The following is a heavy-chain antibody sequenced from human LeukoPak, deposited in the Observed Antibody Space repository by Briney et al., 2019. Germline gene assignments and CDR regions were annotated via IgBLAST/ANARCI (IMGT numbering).Heavy chain of an antibody. CDR1: GLTFSSSW. D-gene: IGHD5-18*01. CDR2: INPDGNKK. CDR3: ARDLAYSRLDY. V-gene: IGHV3-7*01. J-gene: IGHJ4*02. Sequence: GGSLRLSYAVSGLTFSSSWMDWVRQAPGKGLEWVTSINPDGNKKYSADSVKGRFTISRDNAENSLYLQMNSLRVEDTAFYYCARDLAYSRLDYWGQGTLVTVSS.